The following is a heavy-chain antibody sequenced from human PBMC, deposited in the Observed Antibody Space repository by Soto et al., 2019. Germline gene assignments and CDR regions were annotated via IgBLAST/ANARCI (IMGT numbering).Heavy chain of an antibody. J-gene: IGHJ6*02. V-gene: IGHV4-34*01. CDR3: ARGYGSGRWYYYYGMDV. Sequence: KPSETLSLTCAVYGGSFSGYYWSWIRQPPGKGLEWIGEINHSGSTNYNPSLKSRVTISVDTSRNQFSLKLSSVTAADTAVYYCARGYGSGRWYYYYGMDVWGQGTTVTVSS. CDR2: INHSGST. CDR1: GGSFSGYY. D-gene: IGHD3-10*01.